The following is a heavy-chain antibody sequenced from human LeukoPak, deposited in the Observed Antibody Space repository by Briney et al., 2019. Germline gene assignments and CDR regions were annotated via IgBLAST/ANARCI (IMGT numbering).Heavy chain of an antibody. CDR2: ISGSGGST. V-gene: IGHV3-23*01. J-gene: IGHJ6*03. Sequence: GGSLRLSCAASGFTFSSYGMHWVRQAPGKGLEWVSAISGSGGSTYYADSVKGRFTISRDNSKNTLYLQMNSLRAEDTAVYYCAKSPHRYYYYMDVWGKGTTVTVSS. CDR3: AKSPHRYYYYMDV. CDR1: GFTFSSYG.